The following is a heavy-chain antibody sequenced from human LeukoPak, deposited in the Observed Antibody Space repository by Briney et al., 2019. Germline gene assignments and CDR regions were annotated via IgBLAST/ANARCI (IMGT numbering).Heavy chain of an antibody. Sequence: GGSLRLSCAASRFIFSTYDMQGVRQAPGRGLEGVAFILSDGSNEYYTASVRGRFAISRDNSQNTLHLQMNSLSAEDTAVYYCAKAPVGRGDAFDIWGQGTMVTVSS. CDR3: AKAPVGRGDAFDI. CDR2: ILSDGSNE. CDR1: RFIFSTYD. D-gene: IGHD3-10*01. V-gene: IGHV3-30*02. J-gene: IGHJ3*02.